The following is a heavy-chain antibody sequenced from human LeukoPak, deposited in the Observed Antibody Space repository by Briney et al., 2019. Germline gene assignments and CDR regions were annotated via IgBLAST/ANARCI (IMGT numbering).Heavy chain of an antibody. J-gene: IGHJ4*02. V-gene: IGHV3-30*02. CDR2: IRYDGSNK. D-gene: IGHD6-19*01. CDR3: AISRGWYEPFDY. Sequence: GGSLRLSCAASGFTFSSYGMHWVRQAPGKGLERVAFIRYDGSNKYYADSVKGRFTISRDNSKNTLYLQMNSLRAEDTAVYYCAISRGWYEPFDYWGQGTLVTVSS. CDR1: GFTFSSYG.